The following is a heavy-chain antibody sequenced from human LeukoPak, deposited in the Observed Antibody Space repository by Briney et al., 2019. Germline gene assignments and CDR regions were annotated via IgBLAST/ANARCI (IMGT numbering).Heavy chain of an antibody. D-gene: IGHD6-6*01. J-gene: IGHJ4*02. V-gene: IGHV4-38-2*01. CDR3: ARHSEQLVLLDY. CDR2: IYHSGST. Sequence: PSETLSLTCAGSGYSISSGYYWGWIRQPPGKGLEWIGTIYHSGSTYYNPSLKSRVTISVDTSKNQFSLKLSSVTAADTAVYYCARHSEQLVLLDYWGQGTLVTVSS. CDR1: GYSISSGYY.